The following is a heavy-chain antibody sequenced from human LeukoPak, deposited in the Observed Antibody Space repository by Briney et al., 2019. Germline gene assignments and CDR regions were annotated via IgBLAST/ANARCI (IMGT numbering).Heavy chain of an antibody. CDR2: ISAYNGDT. CDR3: AREVGDYAHWVAFDI. Sequence: ASVKVSCKASGYTFTSYGINWVRQAPGQGLEWMGWISAYNGDTNYAQKLQGRVTMTTDTSTSTAHMELRSLRSDDTAVYYCAREVGDYAHWVAFDIWGQGTMVTVSS. D-gene: IGHD2-21*02. J-gene: IGHJ3*02. CDR1: GYTFTSYG. V-gene: IGHV1-18*01.